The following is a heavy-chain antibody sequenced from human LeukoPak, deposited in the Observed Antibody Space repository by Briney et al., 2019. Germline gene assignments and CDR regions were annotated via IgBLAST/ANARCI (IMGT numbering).Heavy chain of an antibody. Sequence: ASVKVSCKASGYTFTGYYMHWVRQAPGQGLEWMGWISVYNGNTNYAQKLQVRVTMTTDTSTSTAYMELRSLRSDDTAVYYCARDRDILTGYYYYYYYMDVWGKGTTVTLSS. CDR2: ISVYNGNT. D-gene: IGHD3-9*01. CDR1: GYTFTGYY. V-gene: IGHV1-18*04. J-gene: IGHJ6*03. CDR3: ARDRDILTGYYYYYYYMDV.